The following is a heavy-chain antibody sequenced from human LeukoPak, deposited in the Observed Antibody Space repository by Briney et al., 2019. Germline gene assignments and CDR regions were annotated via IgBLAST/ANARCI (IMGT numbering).Heavy chain of an antibody. D-gene: IGHD3-22*01. Sequence: GGSLRLSCAASGFTFSSYSMNWVRQAPGKGLEWVSGINWNGGSTGYADSVKGRFTISRDNAKNSLYLQMNSLRAEDTALYYCARSTYYYDSSGYLFEGSLDYWGQGTLVTVSS. CDR2: INWNGGST. CDR1: GFTFSSYS. J-gene: IGHJ4*02. V-gene: IGHV3-20*04. CDR3: ARSTYYYDSSGYLFEGSLDY.